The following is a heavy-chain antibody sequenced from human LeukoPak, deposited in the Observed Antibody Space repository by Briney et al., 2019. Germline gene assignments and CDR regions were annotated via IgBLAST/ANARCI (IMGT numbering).Heavy chain of an antibody. Sequence: GGSLRLSCAASGFTFSSYAMSWVRQAPGKXXXWVSAISGSGGSTYYADSVKGRFTISRDNSKNTLYLQMNSLRAEDTAVYYCATGELPWHFDYWGQGTLVTVSS. CDR3: ATGELPWHFDY. CDR2: ISGSGGST. D-gene: IGHD1-26*01. CDR1: GFTFSSYA. J-gene: IGHJ4*02. V-gene: IGHV3-23*01.